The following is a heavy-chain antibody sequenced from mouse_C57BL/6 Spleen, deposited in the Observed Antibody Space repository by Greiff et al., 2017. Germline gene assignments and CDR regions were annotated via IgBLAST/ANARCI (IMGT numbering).Heavy chain of an antibody. V-gene: IGHV2-9-1*01. J-gene: IGHJ2*01. D-gene: IGHD2-4*01. CDR1: GFSLTSYA. CDR3: ARAYDYDTHFDY. CDR2: IWTGGGT. Sequence: QVQLVESGPGLVAPSQSLSITCTVSGFSLTSYAISWVCQPPGKGLEWLGEIWTGGGTNYNSALKSRLSISKDNSKSQVFLKMNSLQTDDTARYYCARAYDYDTHFDYWGQGTTLTVSS.